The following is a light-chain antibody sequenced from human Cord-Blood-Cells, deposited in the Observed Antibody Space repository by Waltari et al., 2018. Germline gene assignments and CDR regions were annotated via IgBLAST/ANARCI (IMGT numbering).Light chain of an antibody. V-gene: IGLV2-14*01. Sequence: QSALTQPASVSGSPGQSITISCTGTSSDVGGYNYVSWYQQPPGKAPTLMIYDVSNRPSGVSKRFPGSKSGNTASLTSSGLQAEDEADYYCSSYTSSSTLYVFGTGTKVTVL. CDR2: DVS. CDR3: SSYTSSSTLYV. J-gene: IGLJ1*01. CDR1: SSDVGGYNY.